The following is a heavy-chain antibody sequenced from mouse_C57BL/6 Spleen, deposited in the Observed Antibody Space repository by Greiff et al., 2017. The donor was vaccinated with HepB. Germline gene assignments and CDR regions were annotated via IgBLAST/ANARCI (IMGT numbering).Heavy chain of an antibody. D-gene: IGHD1-1*01. CDR2: INYDGSST. V-gene: IGHV5-16*01. Sequence: EVQGVESEGGLVQPGSSMKLSCTASGFTFSDYYMAWVRQVPEKGLEWVANINYDGSSTYYLDSLKSRFIISRDNAKNILYLQMSSLKSEDTATYYCARGLIYYYGSRDYYAMDYWGQGTSVTVSS. CDR1: GFTFSDYY. J-gene: IGHJ4*01. CDR3: ARGLIYYYGSRDYYAMDY.